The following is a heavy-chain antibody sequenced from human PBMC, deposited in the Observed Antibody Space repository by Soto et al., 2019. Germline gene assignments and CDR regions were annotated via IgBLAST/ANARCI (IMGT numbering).Heavy chain of an antibody. Sequence: GGSLRLSCAASGLTSSTYAMSWVRQAPGKGLEWVGRIKSKTDGGTTDYAAPVKGRFTISRDDSKNTLYLQMNSLNTEDTAVYYCTTDLAAGYYDFWCGYYPLDSWGQGTLVTVSS. CDR1: GLTSSTYA. CDR2: IKSKTDGGTT. V-gene: IGHV3-15*01. CDR3: TTDLAAGYYDFWCGYYPLDS. D-gene: IGHD3-3*01. J-gene: IGHJ4*02.